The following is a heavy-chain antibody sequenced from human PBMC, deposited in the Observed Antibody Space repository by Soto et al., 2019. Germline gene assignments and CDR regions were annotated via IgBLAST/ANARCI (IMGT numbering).Heavy chain of an antibody. Sequence: QVHLVQSGAEVKKPGASVKVSCKGSGYGFTTYGITWVRQAPGQGLEWMAWISDHHGNTDYAQNLQGRVTVTRDTSTSTAYMELRGLRSGVTAVYDCAGGRYGDYGGQGELFTVSS. D-gene: IGHD1-1*01. CDR1: GYGFTTYG. CDR3: AGGRYGDY. V-gene: IGHV1-18*01. J-gene: IGHJ4*02. CDR2: ISDHHGNT.